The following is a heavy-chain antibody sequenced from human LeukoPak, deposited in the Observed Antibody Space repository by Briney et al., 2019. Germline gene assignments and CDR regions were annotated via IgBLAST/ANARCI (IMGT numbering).Heavy chain of an antibody. Sequence: SETLSLTCTVSGGSISSYYWSWIRQPPGKGLEWIGYIYYSGSTNYNPSLKSRVTISVDTSKNQFSLKLSSVTAADTAVYYCARDLGAMANYYYYGMDVWGQGTTVTVSS. J-gene: IGHJ6*02. CDR3: ARDLGAMANYYYYGMDV. CDR1: GGSISSYY. D-gene: IGHD5-18*01. V-gene: IGHV4-59*01. CDR2: IYYSGST.